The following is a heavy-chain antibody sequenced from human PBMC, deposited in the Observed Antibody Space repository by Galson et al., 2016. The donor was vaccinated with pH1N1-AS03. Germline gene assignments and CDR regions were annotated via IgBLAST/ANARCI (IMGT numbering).Heavy chain of an antibody. D-gene: IGHD5-18*01. V-gene: IGHV3-13*01. Sequence: WIRQSAGGGLEWVSLTAAVGTTEYAGSVKGRFTIFRDNVKNSLYLQMNNLRAEDTALYYCAVWGYISNTHGLDVWGKGTTVTVSS. CDR3: AVWGYISNTHGLDV. CDR2: TAAVGTT. J-gene: IGHJ6*04.